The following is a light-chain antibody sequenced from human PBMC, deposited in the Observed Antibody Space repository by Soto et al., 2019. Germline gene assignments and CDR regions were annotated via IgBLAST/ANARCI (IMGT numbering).Light chain of an antibody. V-gene: IGKV1-5*01. CDR3: QQYNSYPWT. CDR1: QSISSW. J-gene: IGKJ1*01. Sequence: DIKMTQSPSTLSASVGDRVTITCRASQSISSWLAWYQQKPGKAPKPLIYDASSLESGVPSRFSGSGSGTEFTLTISSLQPDDFATYYCQQYNSYPWTFGQGTKVDIK. CDR2: DAS.